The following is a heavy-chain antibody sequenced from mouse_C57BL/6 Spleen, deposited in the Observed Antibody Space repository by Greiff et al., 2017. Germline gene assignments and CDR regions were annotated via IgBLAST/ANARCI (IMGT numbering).Heavy chain of an antibody. CDR2: IHPNSGST. CDR3: ARGGSSTYFDV. V-gene: IGHV1-64*01. CDR1: GYTFTSYW. Sequence: QVQLKQPGAELVKPGASVKLSCKASGYTFTSYWMHWVKQRPGQGLEWIGMIHPNSGSTNYNEKFKSKATLTVDKSSSTAYMQLSSLTSEDSAVYYCARGGSSTYFDVWGTGTTVTVSS. D-gene: IGHD1-1*01. J-gene: IGHJ1*03.